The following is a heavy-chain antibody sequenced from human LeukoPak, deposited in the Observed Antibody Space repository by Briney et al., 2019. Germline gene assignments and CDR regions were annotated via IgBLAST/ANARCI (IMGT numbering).Heavy chain of an antibody. J-gene: IGHJ5*02. V-gene: IGHV1-2*02. Sequence: GSVNVSCKASGYTFTGYYMHWVRQAPGQGLEWMGWMNPNSGGTNYAQKFHGGVIMNRDTSISTAYMPLTRLRSDDTAVYYCARDQAGRCEGATTAASYCHHPWGPGKLVTVSS. CDR2: MNPNSGGT. CDR3: ARDQAGRCEGATTAASYCHHP. D-gene: IGHD1-26*01. CDR1: GYTFTGYY.